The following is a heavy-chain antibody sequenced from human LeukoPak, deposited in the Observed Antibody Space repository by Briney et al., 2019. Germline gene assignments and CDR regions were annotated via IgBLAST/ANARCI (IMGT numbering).Heavy chain of an antibody. CDR3: ARDLYRVAAAGTGALRY. J-gene: IGHJ4*02. V-gene: IGHV1-2*02. CDR2: INPNSGGT. Sequence: ASVKVSCKASGYTFTGYYMHWVRQAPGQGLEWMGWINPNSGGTNYAQKFQGRVTMTRDTSISTAYMELSRLRSDDTAVYYCARDLYRVAAAGTGALRYWGQGTLVTVSS. CDR1: GYTFTGYY. D-gene: IGHD6-13*01.